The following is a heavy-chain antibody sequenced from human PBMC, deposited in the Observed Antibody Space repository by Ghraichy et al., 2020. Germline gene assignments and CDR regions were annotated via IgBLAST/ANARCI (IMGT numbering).Heavy chain of an antibody. CDR3: TSPTVTTDY. V-gene: IGHV3-73*01. CDR1: GFTFSGSA. D-gene: IGHD4-17*01. J-gene: IGHJ4*02. CDR2: IRSKANSYAT. Sequence: GESLNISCAASGFTFSGSAMHWVRQAPGKGLEWVGRIRSKANSYATAYAASVKGRFTISRDDSKNTAYLQMNSLKTEDTAVYYCTSPTVTTDYWGQGTLVTVSS.